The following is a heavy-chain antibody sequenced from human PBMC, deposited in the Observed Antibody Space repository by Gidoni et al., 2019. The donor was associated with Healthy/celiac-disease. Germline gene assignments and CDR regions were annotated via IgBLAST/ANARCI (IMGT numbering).Heavy chain of an antibody. CDR3: ARENPQDWLLFHYYYMDV. CDR1: GFTFSSYA. CDR2: ISYDGSNK. J-gene: IGHJ6*03. Sequence: QVQLVESGGGVVQPGRSLRLSCAASGFTFSSYAMHWVRQAPGKGLEGVAVISYDGSNKYYADSVKGRFTISRDNSKNTLYLQMNSLRAEDTAVYYCARENPQDWLLFHYYYMDVWGKGTTVTVSS. V-gene: IGHV3-30-3*01. D-gene: IGHD3-9*01.